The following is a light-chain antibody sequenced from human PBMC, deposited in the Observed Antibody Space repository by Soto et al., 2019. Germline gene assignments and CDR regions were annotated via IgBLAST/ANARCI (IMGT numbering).Light chain of an antibody. J-gene: IGKJ4*01. CDR2: GAS. V-gene: IGKV3-15*01. CDR1: QSVSTK. CDR3: QQYNNWPLT. Sequence: TVMTQSPATLSVSPGERVTLSCRASQSVSTKLAWYQQKPGQAPRLLIYGASTRATAIPARFSGRGSGTEFTLTISSLQSEDFAVYYCQQYNNWPLTFGGGTKVDIK.